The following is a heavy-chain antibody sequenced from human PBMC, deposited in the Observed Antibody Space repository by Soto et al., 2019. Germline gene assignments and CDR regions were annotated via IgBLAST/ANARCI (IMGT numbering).Heavy chain of an antibody. V-gene: IGHV1-69*01. D-gene: IGHD3-22*01. CDR2: IIPIFGTA. CDR3: ARMRYDSSGYYQPSYYFDY. CDR1: GGTFSGYA. Sequence: QVQLVQSGAEVKKPGSSVKVSCKASGGTFSGYAISWVRQAPGQGLEWMGGIIPIFGTANYAQKFQGRVTITADEYTSTAYMELSSLRSEDTAVYYCARMRYDSSGYYQPSYYFDYWGQGTLVTVSS. J-gene: IGHJ4*02.